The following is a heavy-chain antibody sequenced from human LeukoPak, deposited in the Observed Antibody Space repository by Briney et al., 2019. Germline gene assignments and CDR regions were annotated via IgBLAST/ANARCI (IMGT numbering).Heavy chain of an antibody. CDR3: ARDNGGDDPPTLDY. J-gene: IGHJ4*02. Sequence: PSETLSLTCAVSGYSISSGFYWAWIRQPPGKGLEWLGIIYYSGYTYYSPSLKSRLTISVDTSKDEFSLKLSSVTAADTAVYYCARDNGGDDPPTLDYWGQGTLVSVFS. CDR2: IYYSGYT. CDR1: GYSISSGFY. V-gene: IGHV4-38-2*02. D-gene: IGHD2-8*01.